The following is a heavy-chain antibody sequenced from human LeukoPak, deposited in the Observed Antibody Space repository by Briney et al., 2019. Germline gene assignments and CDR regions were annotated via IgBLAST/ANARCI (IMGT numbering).Heavy chain of an antibody. V-gene: IGHV3-43*02. Sequence: PGGSLRLSCAASGFTFHDHAMHWVRQAPGKGLEWVSLISGDGISTYYVDSVKGRFTISRDNSKNSLFLQMNSLRAEDTALYYCAGGDRNGWYFDLWGRGTLVTVSS. D-gene: IGHD1-14*01. CDR1: GFTFHDHA. CDR3: AGGDRNGWYFDL. J-gene: IGHJ2*01. CDR2: ISGDGIST.